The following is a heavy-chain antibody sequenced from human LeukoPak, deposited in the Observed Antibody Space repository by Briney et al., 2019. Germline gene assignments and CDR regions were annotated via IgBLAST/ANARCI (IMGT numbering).Heavy chain of an antibody. CDR2: INHSGST. D-gene: IGHD6-6*01. CDR3: ARHQYSSSSCSFDY. CDR1: GGSFSGYY. J-gene: IGHJ4*02. V-gene: IGHV4-34*01. Sequence: PSETLSLTCAVYGGSFSGYYWSWLRQPPGKGLEWIGEINHSGSTNYNPSLKSRVTISVDTSKNQFSLKLSSVTAADTAVYYCARHQYSSSSCSFDYWGQGTLVTVSS.